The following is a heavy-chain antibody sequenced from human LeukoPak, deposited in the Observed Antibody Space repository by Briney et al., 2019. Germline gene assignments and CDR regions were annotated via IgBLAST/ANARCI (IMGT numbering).Heavy chain of an antibody. CDR1: GYTFTDYY. V-gene: IGHV1-2*02. CDR3: ARRGTTSPYSFDY. Sequence: ASVKVSCKSSGYTFTDYYMHWVRQAPGQGLQWMGWINPNSGGTYYAEKFRGRVTMTTDTSITTVYMELIGLTPDDTAVYYCARRGTTSPYSFDYWGQGTVVTVSS. D-gene: IGHD4-17*01. J-gene: IGHJ4*02. CDR2: INPNSGGT.